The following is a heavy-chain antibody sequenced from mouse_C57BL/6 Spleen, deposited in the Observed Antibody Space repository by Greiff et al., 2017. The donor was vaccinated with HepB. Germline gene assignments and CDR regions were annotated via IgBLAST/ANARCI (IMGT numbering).Heavy chain of an antibody. Sequence: EVKLEESGGGLVKPGGSLKLSCAASGFTFSSYAMSWVRQTPEKRLEWVATISDGGSYTYYPDNVKGRFTISRDNAKNNLYLQMSHLKSEDTAMYYCARFTTVVARDWYFDVWGTGTTVTVSS. CDR2: ISDGGSYT. V-gene: IGHV5-4*03. CDR1: GFTFSSYA. CDR3: ARFTTVVARDWYFDV. J-gene: IGHJ1*03. D-gene: IGHD1-1*01.